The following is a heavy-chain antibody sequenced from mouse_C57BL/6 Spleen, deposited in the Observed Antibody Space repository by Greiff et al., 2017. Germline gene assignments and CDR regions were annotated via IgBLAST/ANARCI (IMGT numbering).Heavy chain of an antibody. Sequence: VHVKQSGPELVKPGASVKMSCKASGYTFTDYNMHWVKQSHGKSLEWIGYINPNNGGTSYNQKFKGKATLTVNKSSSTAYMELRSLTSEDSAVYYCAIPSGSSYWFAYWGQGTLVTVSA. V-gene: IGHV1-22*01. D-gene: IGHD1-1*01. J-gene: IGHJ3*01. CDR1: GYTFTDYN. CDR2: INPNNGGT. CDR3: AIPSGSSYWFAY.